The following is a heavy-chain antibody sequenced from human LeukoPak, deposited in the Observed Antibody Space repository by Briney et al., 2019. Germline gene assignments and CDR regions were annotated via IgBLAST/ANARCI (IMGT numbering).Heavy chain of an antibody. CDR2: INPNSGGT. Sequence: ASVKVSCKASGYTFTGYYMHWVRQAPGQGLEWMGWINPNSGGTNYAQKFQGRVTISVDTSKNQFSLKLSSVTAADTAVYYCARAGVVPAAPPSAFDIWGQGTMVTVSS. J-gene: IGHJ3*02. V-gene: IGHV1-2*02. D-gene: IGHD2-2*01. CDR1: GYTFTGYY. CDR3: ARAGVVPAAPPSAFDI.